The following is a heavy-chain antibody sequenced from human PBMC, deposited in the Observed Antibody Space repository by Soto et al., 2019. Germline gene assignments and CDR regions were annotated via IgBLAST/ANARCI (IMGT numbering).Heavy chain of an antibody. V-gene: IGHV3-72*01. CDR1: GFTFSDHY. CDR3: ARDTGWFAP. D-gene: IGHD4-17*01. Sequence: EVQLVESGGGLVQPGGSLRLSCAASGFTFSDHYMDWVRQAPGKGLEWVGRTRNKANSYTTEYAASVKGRFTISRDDSNNSLYLQMNSLKTEDTAVYYCARDTGWFAPWGQGTLVTVS. J-gene: IGHJ5*02. CDR2: TRNKANSYTT.